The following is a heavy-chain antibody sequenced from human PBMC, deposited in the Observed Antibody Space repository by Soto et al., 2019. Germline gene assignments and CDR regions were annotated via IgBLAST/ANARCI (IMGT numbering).Heavy chain of an antibody. CDR3: ASSQLWQYYYYYGMDV. V-gene: IGHV3-30-3*01. Sequence: QVQLVESGGGVVQPGRSLRLSCAASGFTFSSYAMHWVRQAPGKGLEWVAVISYDGSNKYYADSVKGRFTISRDNSKNTLYLQMNSLRAEDTAVYYCASSQLWQYYYYYGMDVWGQGTTVTVSS. CDR1: GFTFSSYA. J-gene: IGHJ6*02. D-gene: IGHD5-18*01. CDR2: ISYDGSNK.